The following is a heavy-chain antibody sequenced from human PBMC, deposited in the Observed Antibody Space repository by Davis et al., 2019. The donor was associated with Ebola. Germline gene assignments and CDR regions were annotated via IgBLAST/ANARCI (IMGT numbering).Heavy chain of an antibody. CDR1: GFTFSSYA. J-gene: IGHJ4*02. Sequence: GESLKISCAASGFTFSSYAMSWVRQAPGKGLEWVSAISGSASRTYYADSVKGRFTISRDNSKNTVYLQMNSLRAEDTAVYYCAKDTNADSTGGDYWGQGTLVTVSS. CDR3: AKDTNADSTGGDY. CDR2: ISGSASRT. V-gene: IGHV3-23*01. D-gene: IGHD4-17*01.